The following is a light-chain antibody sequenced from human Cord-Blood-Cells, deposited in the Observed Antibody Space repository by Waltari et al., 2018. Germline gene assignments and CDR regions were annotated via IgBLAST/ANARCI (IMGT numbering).Light chain of an antibody. CDR1: SSDVGGYNY. J-gene: IGLJ2*01. CDR2: DVS. CDR3: SSYTSSSVV. V-gene: IGLV2-14*01. Sequence: QSALTQPASVSGSPGQSITLSCTGTSSDVGGYNYVSWYHPHPGKAPKLMIYDVSNRPSGVSNRFSGSKSGNTASLTISGLQAEDEADYYCSSYTSSSVVFGGGTKLTVL.